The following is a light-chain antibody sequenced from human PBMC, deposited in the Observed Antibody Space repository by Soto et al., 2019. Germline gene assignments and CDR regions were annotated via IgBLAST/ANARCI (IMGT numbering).Light chain of an antibody. V-gene: IGKV1-5*01. Sequence: DILMTQSPSTLPASVGDRVTITCRASQSIRSWLAWYQQKPGKAPKLLIYDASSLESGVPSRFSGSGSGTEVTLTISSLQPDDFATYYCQHYSDYPYTFGQGTKLEIK. CDR1: QSIRSW. CDR2: DAS. J-gene: IGKJ2*01. CDR3: QHYSDYPYT.